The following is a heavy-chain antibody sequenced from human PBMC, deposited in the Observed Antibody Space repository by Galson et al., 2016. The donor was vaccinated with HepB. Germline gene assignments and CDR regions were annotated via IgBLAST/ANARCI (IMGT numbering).Heavy chain of an antibody. CDR2: VDPGDSYG. Sequence: QSGAEVKEPGESLRISCKGSGYSFSSYWITWVRQRPGKGLEWIGRVDPGDSYGNYSPSFQGHVTISADKSISTASLQWTNLKASDTAMYYCARHRGRHGYNDFDYWGQGTLVTVCS. D-gene: IGHD5-24*01. CDR3: ARHRGRHGYNDFDY. V-gene: IGHV5-10-1*01. CDR1: GYSFSSYW. J-gene: IGHJ4*02.